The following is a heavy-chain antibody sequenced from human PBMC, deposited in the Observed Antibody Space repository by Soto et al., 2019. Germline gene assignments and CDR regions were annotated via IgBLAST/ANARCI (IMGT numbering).Heavy chain of an antibody. Sequence: PSETLSLTCAVYGGSFSGYYWSWIRQPPGKGLEWIGEINHSGSTNYNPSLKSRVTISVDTSKNQFSLKLSSVTAADTAVYYCARGQLLWFGEKSGHWFDPWGQGTLVTVSS. J-gene: IGHJ5*02. CDR2: INHSGST. CDR3: ARGQLLWFGEKSGHWFDP. V-gene: IGHV4-34*01. D-gene: IGHD3-10*01. CDR1: GGSFSGYY.